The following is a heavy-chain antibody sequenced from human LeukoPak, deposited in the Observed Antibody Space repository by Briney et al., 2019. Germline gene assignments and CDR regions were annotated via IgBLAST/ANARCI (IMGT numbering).Heavy chain of an antibody. V-gene: IGHV3-9*01. CDR1: GFTFDDYA. D-gene: IGHD6-19*01. CDR2: ISWNSGSI. Sequence: GGSLRLSCAASGFTFDDYAMHWVRQAPGKGLEWVSGISWNSGSIGYADSVKGRFTISRDNAKNSLYLQMNSLRAEDTASYYCAKDMSPYSSGWYQGWGQGTLVTVSS. CDR3: AKDMSPYSSGWYQG. J-gene: IGHJ4*02.